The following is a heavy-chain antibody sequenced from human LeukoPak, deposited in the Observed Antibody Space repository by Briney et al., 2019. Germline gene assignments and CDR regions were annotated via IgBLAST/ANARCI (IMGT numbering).Heavy chain of an antibody. Sequence: ASVKVSCKASGYTFTSYGISWVRRAPGQGLEWMGWISAYNGNTNYAQKLQGRVTMTTDTSTSTAYMELRSLRSDDTAVYYCARGEELRAPSHFDYWGQGTLVTVSS. V-gene: IGHV1-18*01. CDR2: ISAYNGNT. D-gene: IGHD1-7*01. CDR3: ARGEELRAPSHFDY. CDR1: GYTFTSYG. J-gene: IGHJ4*02.